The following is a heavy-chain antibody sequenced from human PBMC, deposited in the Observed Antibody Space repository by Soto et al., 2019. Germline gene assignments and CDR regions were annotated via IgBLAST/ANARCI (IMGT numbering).Heavy chain of an antibody. Sequence: PGGSLRLSCAASGFTVSSNYMSWVRQAPGKGLEWVSVIYSGGSTYYADSVKGRFTISRDNSKNTLYLQMNSLRAEDTAVYYCAREGSRGFLAMFAFDIWGQGTMVTVSS. CDR2: IYSGGST. V-gene: IGHV3-66*01. J-gene: IGHJ3*02. CDR3: AREGSRGFLAMFAFDI. D-gene: IGHD3-10*01. CDR1: GFTVSSNY.